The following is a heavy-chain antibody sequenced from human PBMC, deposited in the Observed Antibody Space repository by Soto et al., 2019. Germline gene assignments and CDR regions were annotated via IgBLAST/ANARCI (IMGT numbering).Heavy chain of an antibody. CDR2: IYWDDDK. CDR1: GFSLSTSGVG. J-gene: IGHJ5*02. V-gene: IGHV2-5*02. Sequence: SGPTLVKPTQTLTLTCTFSGFSLSTSGVGVGWIRQPPGKALEWLALIYWDDDKRYSPSLKSRLTITKDTSKNQVVLTMTNMDPVDTATYYCAHLTTPYCSSTSCYDPSWFDPWGQGTLVTVSS. CDR3: AHLTTPYCSSTSCYDPSWFDP. D-gene: IGHD2-2*01.